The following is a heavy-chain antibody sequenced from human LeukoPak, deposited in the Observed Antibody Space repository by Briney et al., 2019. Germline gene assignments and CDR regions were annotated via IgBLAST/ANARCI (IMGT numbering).Heavy chain of an antibody. V-gene: IGHV3-23*01. J-gene: IGHJ4*02. D-gene: IGHD6-13*01. CDR2: ISGSGGST. Sequence: EGSLRLSCAASGFTFSSYAMSWVRQAPGKGLEWVSAISGSGGSTYYADSVKGRFTISRDDAQNSLYLQMNSLRADDTAVYYCAKDILAAGLFFDYWGQGILVTVSS. CDR3: AKDILAAGLFFDY. CDR1: GFTFSSYA.